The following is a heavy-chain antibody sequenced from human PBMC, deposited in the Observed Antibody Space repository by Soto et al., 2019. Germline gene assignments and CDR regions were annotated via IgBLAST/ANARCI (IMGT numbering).Heavy chain of an antibody. V-gene: IGHV4-30-4*01. CDR2: IYHSGST. CDR1: GGSISSGDYY. Sequence: PSETLSLTCTVSGGSISSGDYYWSWIRQPPGKGLEWIGYIYHSGSTYYNPSLKSRVTISVDTSKNQFSLKLSSVTAADTAVYYCARTGDTAIPFDYWGQGTLVTVSS. CDR3: ARTGDTAIPFDY. J-gene: IGHJ4*02. D-gene: IGHD5-18*01.